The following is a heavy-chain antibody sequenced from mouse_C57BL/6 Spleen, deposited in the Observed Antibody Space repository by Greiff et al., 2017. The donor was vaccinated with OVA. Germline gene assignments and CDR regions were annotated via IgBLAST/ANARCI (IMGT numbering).Heavy chain of an antibody. Sequence: EVMLVESGAELVRPGASVKLSCTASGFNIKDDYMHWVKQRPEQGLEWIGWIDPENGDTEYASKFQGKATITADTSSNTAYLQLSSLTSEDTAVYYCTTIYYYGSSYKAWFAYWGQGTLVTVSA. CDR3: TTIYYYGSSYKAWFAY. CDR1: GFNIKDDY. V-gene: IGHV14-4*01. J-gene: IGHJ3*01. D-gene: IGHD1-1*01. CDR2: IDPENGDT.